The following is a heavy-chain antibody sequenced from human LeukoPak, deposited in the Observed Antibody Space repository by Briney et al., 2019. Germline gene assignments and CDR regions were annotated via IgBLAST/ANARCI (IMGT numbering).Heavy chain of an antibody. Sequence: GGSLRLSCAASGFTFSSYVMSWVRQVPGKGLEWVSVISGSGGSTYYADSVKGRFTISRDNSKNTLYLQMNSLRAEDTAVYYCAKDRQGFGFGEQLDYYYMDVWGKGTAVTVSS. V-gene: IGHV3-23*01. D-gene: IGHD3-10*01. CDR2: ISGSGGST. CDR3: AKDRQGFGFGEQLDYYYMDV. J-gene: IGHJ6*03. CDR1: GFTFSSYV.